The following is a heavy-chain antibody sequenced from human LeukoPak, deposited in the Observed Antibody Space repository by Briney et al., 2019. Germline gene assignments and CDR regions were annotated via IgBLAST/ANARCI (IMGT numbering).Heavy chain of an antibody. J-gene: IGHJ3*02. CDR3: ARHGGYCGGDCHDSFDI. Sequence: GGALRLSCAASGFTFSRYWMQWVRQAPGKGVVGVPRINSDGSSTNYADSVKGRFTISRDNDKNRMYLQMKSLRAEDTAVYYCARHGGYCGGDCHDSFDIWGQGTMVTVSS. V-gene: IGHV3-74*01. D-gene: IGHD2-21*02. CDR2: INSDGSST. CDR1: GFTFSRYW.